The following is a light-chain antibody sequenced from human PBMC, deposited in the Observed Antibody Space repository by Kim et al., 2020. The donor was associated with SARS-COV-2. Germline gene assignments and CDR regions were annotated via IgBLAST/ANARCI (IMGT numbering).Light chain of an antibody. V-gene: IGLV2-23*01. CDR3: CSYAGSSTWV. CDR1: SSDVGSYKL. Sequence: GQSITISCTGTSSDVGSYKLVSWYQQHPGKAPKLMIYEGSKRPSGVSNRFSGSKSGNTASLTISGLQAEDEADYYCCSYAGSSTWVFGGGTQLTVL. J-gene: IGLJ3*02. CDR2: EGS.